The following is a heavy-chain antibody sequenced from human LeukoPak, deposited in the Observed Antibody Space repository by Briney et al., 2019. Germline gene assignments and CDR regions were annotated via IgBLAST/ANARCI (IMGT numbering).Heavy chain of an antibody. CDR3: ARGGDYGGDY. J-gene: IGHJ4*02. D-gene: IGHD4-17*01. V-gene: IGHV4-34*01. Sequence: SETLSLTCAVYGGSFSGYYLSWIRQPPGKGLEWIGEINHSGSTNYNPSLKSRVTISVDTSKNQFSLKLSSVTAADTAVYYCARGGDYGGDYWGQGTLVTVSS. CDR2: INHSGST. CDR1: GGSFSGYY.